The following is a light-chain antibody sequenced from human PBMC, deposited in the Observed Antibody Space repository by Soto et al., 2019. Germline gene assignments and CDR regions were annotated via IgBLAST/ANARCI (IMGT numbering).Light chain of an antibody. CDR1: QSISSY. CDR2: DAS. J-gene: IGKJ3*01. Sequence: EIVLTLSPATLSLSPGERATLSCRASQSISSYLAWYQQKPDQAPRLLIYDASNRATGIPARFSGSGSGTDFTLTISSLEPEDFAVYYCQQRSTWPFTFGPGTKVDIK. V-gene: IGKV3-11*01. CDR3: QQRSTWPFT.